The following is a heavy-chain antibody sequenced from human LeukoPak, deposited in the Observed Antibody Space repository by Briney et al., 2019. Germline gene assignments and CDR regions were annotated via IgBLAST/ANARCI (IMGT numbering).Heavy chain of an antibody. V-gene: IGHV6-1*01. CDR2: TYYRAQWYN. Sequence: SQTLSLTCAISGDSVSRDNAGWNWFRQSPARGLEWLGRTYYRAQWYNDYGVSVKSRITINPDTSKNQFSLELKSVTPEDTAVYYCARLSGLPPLYWGQGTLVTVSS. CDR1: GDSVSRDNAG. J-gene: IGHJ4*02. CDR3: ARLSGLPPLY. D-gene: IGHD3-10*01.